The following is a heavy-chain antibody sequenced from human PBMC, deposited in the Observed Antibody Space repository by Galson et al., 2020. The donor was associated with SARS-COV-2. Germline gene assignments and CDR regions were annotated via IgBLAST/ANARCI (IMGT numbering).Heavy chain of an antibody. J-gene: IGHJ6*04. CDR2: ISYDGSNK. Sequence: GESLKISCAASGFTFSSYGMHWVRQAPGKGLEWVAVISYDGSNKYYADTVKGRFTISRDTSKNTLYLQMNSLRAEDTAVYYCARYTSRWADSSYALERYCYDGMDVWGKGTTVTVSS. CDR1: GFTFSSYG. V-gene: IGHV3-30*03. CDR3: ARYTSRWADSSYALERYCYDGMDV. D-gene: IGHD6-19*01.